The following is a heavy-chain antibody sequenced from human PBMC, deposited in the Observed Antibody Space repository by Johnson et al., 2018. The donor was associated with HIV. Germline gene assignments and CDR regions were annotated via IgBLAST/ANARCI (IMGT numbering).Heavy chain of an antibody. CDR3: ARDKANWGPSRDVGAFDI. D-gene: IGHD7-27*01. V-gene: IGHV3-30*04. J-gene: IGHJ3*02. CDR1: GFTFSSYA. CDR2: ISYDGSNK. Sequence: QMQLVESGGGVVQPGRSLRLSCAASGFTFSSYAMHWVRQAPGKWLEWVAVISYDGSNKYYADSVKGRFTISRDNSKNTLYLQMNSLRAEDTAVYYCARDKANWGPSRDVGAFDIWGQGTMVTVSS.